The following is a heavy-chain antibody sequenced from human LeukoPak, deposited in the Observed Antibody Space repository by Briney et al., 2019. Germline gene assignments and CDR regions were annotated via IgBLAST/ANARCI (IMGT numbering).Heavy chain of an antibody. Sequence: GGSLRLSCAASGFTFSSYWMHWVCQAPGKGLVWVSRINSDGSSTSYADSVKGRFTISRDNAKNTLYLQMNSLRAEDTAVYYCARDIRWFGTFDYWGQGTLVTVSS. CDR1: GFTFSSYW. D-gene: IGHD3-10*01. J-gene: IGHJ4*02. V-gene: IGHV3-74*01. CDR3: ARDIRWFGTFDY. CDR2: INSDGSST.